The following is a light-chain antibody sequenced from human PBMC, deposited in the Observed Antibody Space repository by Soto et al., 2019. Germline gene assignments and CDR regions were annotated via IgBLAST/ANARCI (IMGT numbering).Light chain of an antibody. Sequence: DIQVTQSPPSLSASVGDRVTITCRASRDIDNSLAWYQKVPGKAPKLLIYAASTLQSGVPSRFRGSGSGTSFILTITSLQPEDVATYYCQKYNKAPWIFGQGPKVEV. CDR2: AAS. V-gene: IGKV1-27*01. J-gene: IGKJ1*01. CDR3: QKYNKAPWI. CDR1: RDIDNS.